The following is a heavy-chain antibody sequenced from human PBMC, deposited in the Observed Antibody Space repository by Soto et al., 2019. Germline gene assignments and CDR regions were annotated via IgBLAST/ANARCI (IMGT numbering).Heavy chain of an antibody. V-gene: IGHV4-31*03. D-gene: IGHD5-12*01. CDR3: ARVIVAKRGLED. J-gene: IGHJ4*02. CDR1: GGSISSGGYY. Sequence: PSETLSLTCTVSGGSISSGGYYWSWIRQHPGKGLERIGYIYYSGSTYYNPSLKSRVTISVDTSKNQFSLKLSSVTAADTAVYYCARVIVAKRGLEDWGQGTRVTVSS. CDR2: IYYSGST.